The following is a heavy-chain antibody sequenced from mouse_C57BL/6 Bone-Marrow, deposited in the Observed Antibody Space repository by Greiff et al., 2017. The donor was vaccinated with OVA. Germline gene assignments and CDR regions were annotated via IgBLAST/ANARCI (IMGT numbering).Heavy chain of an antibody. CDR2: ISYDGSN. CDR3: ARVDTTVVADWYFDV. D-gene: IGHD1-1*01. Sequence: EVQVVESGPGLVKPSQSLSLTCSVTGYSITSGYYWNWIRQFPGNKLEWMGYISYDGSNNYNPSLKNRISITRDTSKNQFFLKLNSVTTEDTATYYGARVDTTVVADWYFDVWGTGTTVTVSS. J-gene: IGHJ1*03. CDR1: GYSITSGYY. V-gene: IGHV3-6*01.